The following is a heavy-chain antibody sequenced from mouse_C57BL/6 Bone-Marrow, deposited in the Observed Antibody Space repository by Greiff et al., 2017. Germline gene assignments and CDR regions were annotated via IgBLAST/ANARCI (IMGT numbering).Heavy chain of an antibody. Sequence: EVQLQESVAELVRPGASVKLSCTASGFNIKNTYMHWVKQRPEQGLEWIGRIDPANGNTKYAPKFQGKATITADTSSNTAYLQLSSLTSEDTAIYYCALIYDGYYGSYYFDYWGQGTTLTVSS. J-gene: IGHJ2*01. CDR3: ALIYDGYYGSYYFDY. D-gene: IGHD2-3*01. CDR2: IDPANGNT. CDR1: GFNIKNTY. V-gene: IGHV14-3*01.